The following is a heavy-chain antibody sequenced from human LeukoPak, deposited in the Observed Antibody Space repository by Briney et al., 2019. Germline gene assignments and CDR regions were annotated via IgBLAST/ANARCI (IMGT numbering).Heavy chain of an antibody. Sequence: SETLSLTCAVSGYSISSGYYWGWIRQPPGKGLEWIGSIYHSGSTYYNPSLKSRVTISVDTSKNRFSLKLSSVTAADTAVYYCARLSYDYVWGSYRYDAYFDYWGQGTLVTVSS. CDR2: IYHSGST. D-gene: IGHD3-16*02. J-gene: IGHJ4*02. V-gene: IGHV4-38-2*01. CDR3: ARLSYDYVWGSYRYDAYFDY. CDR1: GYSISSGYY.